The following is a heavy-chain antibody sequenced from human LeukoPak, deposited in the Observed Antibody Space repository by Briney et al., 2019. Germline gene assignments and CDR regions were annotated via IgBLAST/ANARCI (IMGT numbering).Heavy chain of an antibody. V-gene: IGHV4-39*07. CDR3: ARSIADDFWSGYLYYYYYYMDV. J-gene: IGHJ6*03. CDR1: GGSISSSSYY. D-gene: IGHD3-3*01. Sequence: SETLSLTCTVSGGSISSSSYYWGWIRQPPGKGLEWIGSIYYSGSTYYNPSLKSRVTISVDTSKNQFSLKLSSVTAADTAVYYCARSIADDFWSGYLYYYYYYMDVWGKGTTVTVSS. CDR2: IYYSGST.